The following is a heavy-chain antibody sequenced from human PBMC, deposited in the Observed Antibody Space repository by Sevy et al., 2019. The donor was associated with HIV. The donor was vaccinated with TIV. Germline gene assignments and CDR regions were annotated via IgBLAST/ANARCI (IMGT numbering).Heavy chain of an antibody. CDR1: GFLFSSYE. V-gene: IGHV3-48*03. Sequence: GGSLRLSCAASGFLFSSYEMSWVRQAPGKGLEWVSHIRQSGSSTYYSDSVKGRFTISRDNAENSLSLQMNSLRVEDTAVYYCARDFPPSATTVAHFDYWGQGTLVTVSS. J-gene: IGHJ4*02. CDR3: ARDFPPSATTVAHFDY. CDR2: IRQSGSST. D-gene: IGHD4-17*01.